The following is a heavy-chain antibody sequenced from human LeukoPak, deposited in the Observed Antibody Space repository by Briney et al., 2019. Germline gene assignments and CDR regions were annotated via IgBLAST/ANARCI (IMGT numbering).Heavy chain of an antibody. V-gene: IGHV1-18*01. CDR3: AREATNTARYGMDV. CDR1: GYTFTSYG. CDR2: ISAYNGNT. Sequence: ASVKVSCKASGYTFTSYGISWVRQAPGQGLEWMGWISAYNGNTSYAQKLQGRVTMTTDTSTSTAYMELRSLRSDDTAVYYCAREATNTARYGMDVWGQGTTVTVSS. D-gene: IGHD1/OR15-1a*01. J-gene: IGHJ6*02.